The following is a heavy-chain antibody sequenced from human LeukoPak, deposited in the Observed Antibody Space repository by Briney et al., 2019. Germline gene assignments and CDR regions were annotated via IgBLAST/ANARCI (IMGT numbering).Heavy chain of an antibody. CDR3: ATANPYGSGSYQFCY. V-gene: IGHV1-46*01. D-gene: IGHD3-10*01. Sequence: GASVKVSCKASGYTFTSYYMHWVRQAPGQGLEWMGIINPSGGSTSYAQKFQGRVTMTRNTSISTAYMELSSLRSEDTAVYYCATANPYGSGSYQFCYWGQGTLVTVSS. CDR2: INPSGGST. J-gene: IGHJ4*02. CDR1: GYTFTSYY.